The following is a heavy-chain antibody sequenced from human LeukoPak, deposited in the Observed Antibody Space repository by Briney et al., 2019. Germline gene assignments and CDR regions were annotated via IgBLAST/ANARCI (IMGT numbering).Heavy chain of an antibody. Sequence: SETLSLTCTVSGGSINSYYWSWIRQPPGKGLEWIGYIYYSGGTDYNPSLKSRVTISVDTSKNQFSLKLRSVTAADTAVYYCARHVTISGPYDASDIWGQGTMVTVSP. V-gene: IGHV4-59*08. J-gene: IGHJ3*02. CDR1: GGSINSYY. CDR3: ARHVTISGPYDASDI. CDR2: IYYSGGT. D-gene: IGHD5-24*01.